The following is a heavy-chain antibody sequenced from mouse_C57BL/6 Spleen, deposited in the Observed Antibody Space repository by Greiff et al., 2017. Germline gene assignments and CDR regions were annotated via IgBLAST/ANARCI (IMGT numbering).Heavy chain of an antibody. Sequence: EVQVVESGEGLVKPGGSLKLSCAASGFTFSSYAMSWVRQTPEKRLEWVAYISSGGDYIYYADTVKGRFTISRDNARNTLYLQMSSLKSEDTAMYYCTRDGGYYDYGRFAYWGQGTLVTVSA. CDR1: GFTFSSYA. CDR3: TRDGGYYDYGRFAY. V-gene: IGHV5-9-1*02. D-gene: IGHD2-4*01. CDR2: ISSGGDYI. J-gene: IGHJ3*01.